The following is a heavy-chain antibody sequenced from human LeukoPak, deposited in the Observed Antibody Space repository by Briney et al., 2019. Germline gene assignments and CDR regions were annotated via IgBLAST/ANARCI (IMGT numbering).Heavy chain of an antibody. CDR2: ISSSSSYI. CDR1: GFTFSSYS. CDR3: ARASPHSSGYYSY. J-gene: IGHJ4*02. V-gene: IGHV3-21*01. Sequence: TSGGSLRLSYAASGFTFSSYSMNWVRQARGKGLEWVSSISSSSSYIYYADSVKGRSTISRDNAKNSLYLQMNSLRAEDTAVYYCARASPHSSGYYSYWGQGTLVTVSS. D-gene: IGHD3-22*01.